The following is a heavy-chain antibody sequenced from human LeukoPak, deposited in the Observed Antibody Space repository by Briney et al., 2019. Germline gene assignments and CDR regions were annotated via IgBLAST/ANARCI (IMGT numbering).Heavy chain of an antibody. Sequence: ASVKVSCKASGYTFTGYYMHWVRQAPGQGLEWMGWINPYSGGTNYAQKFQGRVTMTRDTSISTAYMELSRLRSDDTAVYYCARAGALYCSSTSCYLFDYWGQGTLVTVSS. CDR3: ARAGALYCSSTSCYLFDY. V-gene: IGHV1-2*02. D-gene: IGHD2-2*01. J-gene: IGHJ4*02. CDR2: INPYSGGT. CDR1: GYTFTGYY.